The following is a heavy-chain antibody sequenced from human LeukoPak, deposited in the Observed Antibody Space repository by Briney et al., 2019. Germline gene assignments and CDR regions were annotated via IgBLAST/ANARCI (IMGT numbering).Heavy chain of an antibody. CDR1: GYDFTSVG. Sequence: ASVKVSCKASGYDFTSVGITWVRRAPGQGLELMGWISPYNGNTRYLQKFQGRAAMTTDTSTTTAYIPLTGLRFNHTAVYYCARAGSGSGWYFDYWGQGTLVTVSS. CDR3: ARAGSGSGWYFDY. V-gene: IGHV1-18*01. CDR2: ISPYNGNT. J-gene: IGHJ4*02. D-gene: IGHD6-19*01.